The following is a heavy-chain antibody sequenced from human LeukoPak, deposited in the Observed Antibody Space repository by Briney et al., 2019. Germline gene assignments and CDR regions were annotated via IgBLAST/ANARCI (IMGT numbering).Heavy chain of an antibody. CDR2: LANDDRT. CDR1: GFTFSNYW. Sequence: GGSLRLSCAASGFTFSNYWMSWVRQAPGKGLEWVSVLANDDRTHYADSVQGRFTISRDNLKNTIYLQMSSLRVEDTALYYCAKDLHNYGMDVWGQGTTVTVSS. J-gene: IGHJ6*02. V-gene: IGHV3-66*02. CDR3: AKDLHNYGMDV.